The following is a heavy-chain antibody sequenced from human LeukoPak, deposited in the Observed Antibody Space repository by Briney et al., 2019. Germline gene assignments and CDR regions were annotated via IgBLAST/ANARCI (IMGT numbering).Heavy chain of an antibody. J-gene: IGHJ4*02. CDR2: INPNSGGT. D-gene: IGHD1-26*01. V-gene: IGHV1-2*02. CDR1: GYTFTGYY. CDR3: ARRMSGTYQRAFDY. Sequence: ASVKVSCEASGYTFTGYYMHWVRQAPGQGLEWMGWINPNSGGTNYAQKLQGRVTMTTDTSTSTAYMELRSLRSDDTAVYYCARRMSGTYQRAFDYWGQGTLVTVSS.